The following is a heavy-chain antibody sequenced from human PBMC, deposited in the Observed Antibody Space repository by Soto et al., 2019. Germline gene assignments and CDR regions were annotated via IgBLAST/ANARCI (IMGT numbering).Heavy chain of an antibody. CDR2: IIPIFGTA. CDR1: GGTFSSYA. V-gene: IGHV1-69*13. Sequence: SVKVSCKASGGTFSSYAISWVRQAPGQGLEWMGGIIPIFGTANYAQEFQGRVTITADESTSTAYMELSSLRSEDTAVYYCAREAVGYYDSSGYFNLWGQGTLVTVSS. D-gene: IGHD3-22*01. CDR3: AREAVGYYDSSGYFNL. J-gene: IGHJ4*02.